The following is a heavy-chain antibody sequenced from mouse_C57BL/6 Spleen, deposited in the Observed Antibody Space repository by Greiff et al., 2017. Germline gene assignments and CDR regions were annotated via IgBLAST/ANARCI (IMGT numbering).Heavy chain of an antibody. Sequence: VQLKESGPVLVKPGASVKMSCKASGYTFTDYYMNWVKQSHGKSLKWIGVINPYNGGTSYNQKFKGKATLTVDKSSSTAYMELNSLTSEDSAVYYWARAITTVVATGNYFDYWGQGTTLTVSS. V-gene: IGHV1-19*01. D-gene: IGHD1-1*01. J-gene: IGHJ2*01. CDR1: GYTFTDYY. CDR2: INPYNGGT. CDR3: ARAITTVVATGNYFDY.